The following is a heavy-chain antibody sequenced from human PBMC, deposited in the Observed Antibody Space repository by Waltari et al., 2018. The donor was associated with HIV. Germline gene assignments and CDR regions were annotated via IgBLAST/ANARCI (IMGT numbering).Heavy chain of an antibody. D-gene: IGHD3-22*01. CDR1: GFAVINNY. V-gene: IGHV3-53*01. J-gene: IGHJ4*02. Sequence: EVQLVESGGGLIQPGGSLRLACAASGFAVINNYLSWGRQAPGKGLEGVSLIYSNATTYYADSVKGRFTISRDNSKNTLYLQMNSLRADDTAVYFCATVLVRTSWVITTAPFDYWGQGTLVTVSS. CDR2: IYSNATT. CDR3: ATVLVRTSWVITTAPFDY.